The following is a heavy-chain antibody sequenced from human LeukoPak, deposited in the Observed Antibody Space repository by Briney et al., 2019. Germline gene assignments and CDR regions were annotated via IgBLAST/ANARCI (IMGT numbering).Heavy chain of an antibody. CDR2: ISYGGSNK. CDR3: ATAWFGQFLIDY. J-gene: IGHJ4*02. V-gene: IGHV3-30*03. CDR1: GFTFSSYG. Sequence: PGGSLRLSCAASGFTFSSYGMHWVRQAPGKGLEWVAVISYGGSNKYYADSVKGRFTISRDNSKNTLYLQMNSLRAEDTAVSYCATAWFGQFLIDYWGQGTLVTVSS. D-gene: IGHD3-10*01.